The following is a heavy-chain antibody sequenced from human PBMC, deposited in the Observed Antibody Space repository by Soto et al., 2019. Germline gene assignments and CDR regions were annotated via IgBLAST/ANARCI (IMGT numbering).Heavy chain of an antibody. CDR3: ARGEQLYHYYYGMDV. CDR2: INTGNGNT. CDR1: GYSFTTHA. J-gene: IGHJ6*02. V-gene: IGHV1-3*04. Sequence: AAVKVSCKASGYSFTTHAMIWVRQAPGQRPEWMGWINTGNGNTRYSPKFQGRVNITRDTSASTAYMELSSLKSEDTAVYYCARGEQLYHYYYGMDVWGQGSTVTVSS.